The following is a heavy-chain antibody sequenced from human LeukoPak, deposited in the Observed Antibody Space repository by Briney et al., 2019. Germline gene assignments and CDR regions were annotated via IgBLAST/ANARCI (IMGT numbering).Heavy chain of an antibody. CDR3: ARSSWFGEEGFDS. Sequence: GGSLRLSCAASGFTFSNAWMSWVRQAPGKGLEWVGRIKSKTDGGTTDYAAPVKGRFTISRDDSKNTLYLQMNSLRAEDTAVYYCARSSWFGEEGFDSWGQGTLVTVSS. CDR1: GFTFSNAW. CDR2: IKSKTDGGTT. V-gene: IGHV3-15*01. J-gene: IGHJ4*02. D-gene: IGHD3-10*01.